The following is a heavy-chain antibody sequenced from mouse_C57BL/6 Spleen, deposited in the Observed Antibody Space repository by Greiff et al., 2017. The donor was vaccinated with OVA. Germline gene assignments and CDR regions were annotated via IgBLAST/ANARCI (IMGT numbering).Heavy chain of an antibody. Sequence: QVQLKQSGAELVRPGTSVKVSCKASGYAFTNYLIEWVKQRPGQGLEWIGVINPGSGGTNYNEKFKGKATLTADKSSSTAYMQLSSLTSEDSAVYFCARLELRAFDYWGQGTTLTVSS. CDR3: ARLELRAFDY. CDR2: INPGSGGT. D-gene: IGHD1-1*01. V-gene: IGHV1-54*01. J-gene: IGHJ2*01. CDR1: GYAFTNYL.